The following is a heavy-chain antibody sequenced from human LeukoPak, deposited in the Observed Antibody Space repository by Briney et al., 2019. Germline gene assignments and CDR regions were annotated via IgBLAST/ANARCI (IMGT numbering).Heavy chain of an antibody. CDR3: AKGSAAARPYYFDS. J-gene: IGHJ4*02. Sequence: GRSLRLSCAASGFTFSSYAMSWVRQAPGKGLEWVSAISGSSDSTYYADSVEDRFTISRDNSKKTLYLQMNSLRAEDTAVYYCAKGSAAARPYYFDSWGQGTLVTVSS. CDR2: ISGSSDST. V-gene: IGHV3-23*01. CDR1: GFTFSSYA. D-gene: IGHD6-6*01.